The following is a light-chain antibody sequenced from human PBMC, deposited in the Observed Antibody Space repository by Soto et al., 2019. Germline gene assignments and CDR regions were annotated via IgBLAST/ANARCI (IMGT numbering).Light chain of an antibody. CDR2: EGN. V-gene: IGLV2-23*01. J-gene: IGLJ2*01. Sequence: QSVLTQPASVSGSPGQSITISCTGTSSDVGSYNLVSWYQQHPGKASKLMIYEGNKRPSGVSNRFSGSKSGNTASLTISGLQAEDEADYHCCSYAGSSVVFGGGTKLTVL. CDR3: CSYAGSSVV. CDR1: SSDVGSYNL.